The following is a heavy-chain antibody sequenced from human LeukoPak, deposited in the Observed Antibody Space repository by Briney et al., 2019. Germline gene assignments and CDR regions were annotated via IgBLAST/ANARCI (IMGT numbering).Heavy chain of an antibody. D-gene: IGHD4-23*01. J-gene: IGHJ3*02. CDR2: ISSSSSYI. V-gene: IGHV3-21*01. Sequence: PGGSLRLSCAASGFTFSSYSMNWVRQAPGKGLEWVSSISSSSSYIYYADSVKGRFTISRDNAKNSLYLQMNSLRADDTAVYYCARGFYGGNSVHAFDIWGQGTMVTASS. CDR3: ARGFYGGNSVHAFDI. CDR1: GFTFSSYS.